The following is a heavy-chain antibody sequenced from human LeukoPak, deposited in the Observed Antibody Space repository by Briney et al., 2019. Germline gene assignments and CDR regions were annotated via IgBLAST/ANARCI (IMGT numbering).Heavy chain of an antibody. J-gene: IGHJ4*02. V-gene: IGHV1-2*02. CDR3: ARVLRAAAGIRLAYPA. D-gene: IGHD6-13*01. CDR2: INPNSGGT. CDR1: GYTFTGYY. Sequence: ASVKVSCKASGYTFTGYYMHWVRQAPGQGLEWMGWINPNSGGTNYAQKFQGRVTMTRDTSISTAYMELSRLRSDDTAVYYCARVLRAAAGIRLAYPAWGQGTLVTVSS.